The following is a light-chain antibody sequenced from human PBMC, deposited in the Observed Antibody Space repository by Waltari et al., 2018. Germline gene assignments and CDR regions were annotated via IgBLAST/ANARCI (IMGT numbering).Light chain of an antibody. CDR1: QSLSTW. CDR2: KAS. Sequence: DVQMTQSPSILSASVGDRVTITCRAGQSLSTWLAWYQQKPGKAPKLLIYKASTLESGVPSRFSGSGSGKEFTLTINSLQPDDFATYHCQQYSRSPWTFGQGTKVEI. V-gene: IGKV1-5*03. J-gene: IGKJ1*01. CDR3: QQYSRSPWT.